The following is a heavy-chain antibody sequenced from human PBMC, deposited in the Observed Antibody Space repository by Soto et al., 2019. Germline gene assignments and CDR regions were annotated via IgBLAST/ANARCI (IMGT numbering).Heavy chain of an antibody. J-gene: IGHJ4*02. V-gene: IGHV3-72*01. CDR1: GFTFSDHY. Sequence: GGSLRLSFAASGFTFSDHYMDWVRQAPGKGLEWVGRTRNKANSYTTEYAASVKGRFTISRDESKNSLFLQMNSLKTEDTAVYYCARIYSGNYFFDYWGQGTLVTVSS. D-gene: IGHD1-26*01. CDR2: TRNKANSYTT. CDR3: ARIYSGNYFFDY.